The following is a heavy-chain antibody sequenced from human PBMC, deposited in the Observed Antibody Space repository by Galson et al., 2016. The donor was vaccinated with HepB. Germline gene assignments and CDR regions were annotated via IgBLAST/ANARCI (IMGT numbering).Heavy chain of an antibody. CDR1: GFSFSSYA. V-gene: IGHV3-21*01. CDR3: ARGPPADVNIESTKGVDY. J-gene: IGHJ4*02. D-gene: IGHD5/OR15-5a*01. CDR2: ISSSSTHR. Sequence: SLRLSCAASGFSFSSYAMSWVRQAPGKGLEWVSSISSSSTHRSHADSVKGRFTMSRDNAKNSLILQMNSLRPEDTAVYYCARGPPADVNIESTKGVDYWGQGTLVTVSS.